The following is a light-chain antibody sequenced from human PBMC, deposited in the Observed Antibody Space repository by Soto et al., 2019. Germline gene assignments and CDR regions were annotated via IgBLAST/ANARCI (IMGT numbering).Light chain of an antibody. J-gene: IGKJ1*01. CDR2: GAS. CDR3: QQYNNWWT. Sequence: EILMTQSPATLSVSPGERATLSCRVSQSVDSNLAWYQQKPGQAPRLLIYGASTRATGISARFSGSGSGTEFTLTISSLQSEDFGVYYCQQYNNWWTFGQGTKVDIK. CDR1: QSVDSN. V-gene: IGKV3-15*01.